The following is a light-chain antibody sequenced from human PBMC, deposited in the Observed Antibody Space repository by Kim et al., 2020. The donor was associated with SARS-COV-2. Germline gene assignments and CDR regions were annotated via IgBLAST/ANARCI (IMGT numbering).Light chain of an antibody. J-gene: IGLJ2*01. V-gene: IGLV3-21*03. Sequence: SYELTQPPSVSVAPGMTARITCGVNNIGGKSVQWYHQRPGQAPTLVVHDDGDRPSGIPDRFSGSNSGNTATLTISRVEAGDEADYFCQVWDNDSDHPVVFGGGTQLTVL. CDR3: QVWDNDSDHPVV. CDR2: DDG. CDR1: NIGGKS.